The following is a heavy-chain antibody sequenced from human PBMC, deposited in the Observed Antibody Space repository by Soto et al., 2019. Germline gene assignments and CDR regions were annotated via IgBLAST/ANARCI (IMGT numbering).Heavy chain of an antibody. V-gene: IGHV4-39*01. CDR3: ARLNKPGWFDP. CDR1: GGSIISSNYY. CDR2: IYYTGST. Sequence: SETLSLTCTVSGGSIISSNYYWAWIRQPPGTGLEWIGTIYYTGSTYYNPSLKSRITMSVDTSKNQFSLRLSSVTAADTAVYYCARLNKPGWFDPWGQGTLVTVSS. J-gene: IGHJ5*02.